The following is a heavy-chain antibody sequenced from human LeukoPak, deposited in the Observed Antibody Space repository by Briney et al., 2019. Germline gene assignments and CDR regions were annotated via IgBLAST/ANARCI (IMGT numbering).Heavy chain of an antibody. CDR3: ARDYYDSSGRFDY. CDR2: ISSSGSTI. Sequence: GGSLRLSCAASRFIFSDYYMSWIRQAPGKGLEWLSYISSSGSTINYADSVKGRFTISRDNAKNSLYLQMNSLRAEDTAVYYCARDYYDSSGRFDYWGQGTLVTVSS. V-gene: IGHV3-11*04. D-gene: IGHD3-22*01. J-gene: IGHJ4*02. CDR1: RFIFSDYY.